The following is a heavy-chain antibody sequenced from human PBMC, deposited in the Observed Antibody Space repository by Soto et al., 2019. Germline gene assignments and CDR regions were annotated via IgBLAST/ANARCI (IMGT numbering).Heavy chain of an antibody. Sequence: QVQLVQSGAEVKKPGSSVKVSCKASGGTFSSYAISWVRQAPGQGLEWMGGIIPIFGTANYAQKVQGRVTITAAESTGKAKLELSSVRSKDTAVYYCARRGGGIWGDNFDFWGQGTLVTVSS. CDR1: GGTFSSYA. CDR3: ARRGGGIWGDNFDF. J-gene: IGHJ4*02. D-gene: IGHD3-16*01. CDR2: IIPIFGTA. V-gene: IGHV1-69*01.